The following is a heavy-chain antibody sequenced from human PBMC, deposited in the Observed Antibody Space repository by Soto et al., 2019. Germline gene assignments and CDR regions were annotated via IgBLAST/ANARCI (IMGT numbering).Heavy chain of an antibody. CDR2: IYYSGST. CDR1: GCSISSGGYY. CDR3: ARVLTPDIAAAGLFDY. D-gene: IGHD6-13*01. J-gene: IGHJ4*02. Sequence: SEALSLTCTVSGCSISSGGYYWSWIRQHPGKGLEWIGYIYYSGSTYYNPSLKSRVTISVDTSKNQFSLKLSSVTAADTAVYYCARVLTPDIAAAGLFDYWGQGTLVNVSS. V-gene: IGHV4-31*03.